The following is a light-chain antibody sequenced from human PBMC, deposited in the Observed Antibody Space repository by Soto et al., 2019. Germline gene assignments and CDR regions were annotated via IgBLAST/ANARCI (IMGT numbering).Light chain of an antibody. J-gene: IGKJ5*01. V-gene: IGKV1-33*01. CDR2: DAS. Sequence: DIKMTQSPSSLSASVGHSVTITCKASQDINKYLNWYQQKPGQAPKLLIYDASDLEMGVPSRFSGSGSGTHFTLTISGLKNEDIATYYCQQFGDLTFIFGQGTRLEIK. CDR3: QQFGDLTFI. CDR1: QDINKY.